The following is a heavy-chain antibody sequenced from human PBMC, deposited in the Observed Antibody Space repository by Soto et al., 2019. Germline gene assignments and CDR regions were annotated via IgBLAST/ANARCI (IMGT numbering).Heavy chain of an antibody. V-gene: IGHV1-8*01. D-gene: IGHD6-19*01. CDR3: ARGRGIAVAGTNYGMDV. CDR2: MNPNSGNT. CDR1: GYTFTSYD. J-gene: IGHJ6*02. Sequence: GASVKVSCKASGYTFTSYDINWVRQATGQGLEWMGWMNPNSGNTGYAQKFQGRVTMTRNTSISTAYMELSSLRSEDTAVYYCARGRGIAVAGTNYGMDVWGQGTTVTVYS.